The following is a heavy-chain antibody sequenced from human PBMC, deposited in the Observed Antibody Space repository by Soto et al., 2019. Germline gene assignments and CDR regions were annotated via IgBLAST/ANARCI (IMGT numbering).Heavy chain of an antibody. CDR3: AKARPTGDN. J-gene: IGHJ1*01. D-gene: IGHD7-27*01. CDR2: IDDSGGST. CDR1: GFTFSRYA. Sequence: EVLLLESGGGLVQPGGSLRLSCAASGFTFSRYAMTWVRQAPGKGLEWVSAIDDSGGSTYYADSVKGRFTVSRDNSKNTLYLQMNSLRDEDTAVYYCAKARPTGDNWGQDTLVTVSS. V-gene: IGHV3-23*01.